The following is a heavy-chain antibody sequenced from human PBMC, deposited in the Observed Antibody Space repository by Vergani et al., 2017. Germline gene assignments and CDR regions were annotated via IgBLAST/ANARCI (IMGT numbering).Heavy chain of an antibody. CDR3: ARGYYDFWSGYYNWFDP. CDR2: IYHSGST. J-gene: IGHJ5*02. V-gene: IGHV4-30-2*01. Sequence: QLQLQESGSGLVKPSQTLSLTCAVSGGSISSGGYSWSWIRQPPGKGLEWIGYIYHSGSTYYNPSLKSRVTISVYRSKNQFSLKLSSVTAADTAVYYCARGYYDFWSGYYNWFDPWGQGTLVTVSS. D-gene: IGHD3-3*01. CDR1: GGSISSGGYS.